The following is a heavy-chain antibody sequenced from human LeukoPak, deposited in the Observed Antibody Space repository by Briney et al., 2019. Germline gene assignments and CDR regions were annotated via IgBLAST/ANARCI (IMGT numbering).Heavy chain of an antibody. CDR3: ARSSRVHYYDSSGYYPRFDY. CDR2: INHSGST. D-gene: IGHD3-22*01. J-gene: IGHJ4*02. Sequence: SETLSLTCAVYGGSFSGYYWSWIRQPPGKGLEWIGEINHSGSTNYNPSLKSRVTIPVDTSKNQFSLKLSSVTAADTAVYYCARSSRVHYYDSSGYYPRFDYWGQGTLVTVSS. V-gene: IGHV4-34*01. CDR1: GGSFSGYY.